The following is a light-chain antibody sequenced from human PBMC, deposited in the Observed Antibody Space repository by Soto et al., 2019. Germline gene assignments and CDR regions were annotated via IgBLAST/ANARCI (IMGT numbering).Light chain of an antibody. CDR2: GAS. Sequence: EIVMTQSLAILSVSPGERATLSCRASQSVSSNLAWYQQKPGQAPRLLIYGASTRATGIPARFSGSGSGTEFTLTISSLQSEDFAVYYCQQYNNWPLTFGQGTKVDIK. CDR3: QQYNNWPLT. J-gene: IGKJ1*01. CDR1: QSVSSN. V-gene: IGKV3-15*01.